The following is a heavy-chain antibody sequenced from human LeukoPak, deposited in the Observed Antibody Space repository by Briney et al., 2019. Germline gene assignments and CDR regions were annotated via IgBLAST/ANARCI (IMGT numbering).Heavy chain of an antibody. V-gene: IGHV4-34*01. CDR1: GASFSGYY. Sequence: KPSETLSLTCAVYGASFSGYYWSWIRQPPGKGLEWIGKISHSGSTDCNPSLESRVTISVDTSKNQFSLKLTSVTAADTAVYYCARDDYYDSSGLEVWGQGTTVTVSS. CDR2: ISHSGST. J-gene: IGHJ6*02. D-gene: IGHD3-22*01. CDR3: ARDDYYDSSGLEV.